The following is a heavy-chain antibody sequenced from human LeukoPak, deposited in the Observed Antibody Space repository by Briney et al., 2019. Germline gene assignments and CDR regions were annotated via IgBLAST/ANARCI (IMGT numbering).Heavy chain of an antibody. V-gene: IGHV4-59*01. D-gene: IGHD3-3*01. CDR2: IYYSGST. CDR3: ARASVFGVVTPFDY. CDR1: GGSISSYY. Sequence: PSETLSLTCTVSGGSISSYYWSWIRQPPGKGLEWIGYIYYSGSTNYNLSLKSRVTISVDTSKNQFSLKLSSGTAADTAVYYCARASVFGVVTPFDYWGQGTLVTVSS. J-gene: IGHJ4*02.